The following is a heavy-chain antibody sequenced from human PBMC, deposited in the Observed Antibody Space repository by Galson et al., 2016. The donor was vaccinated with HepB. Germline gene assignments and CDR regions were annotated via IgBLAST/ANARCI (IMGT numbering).Heavy chain of an antibody. CDR3: ATEDLSSPGNGALDI. V-gene: IGHV3-33*01. CDR1: GFIFSHYG. D-gene: IGHD6-13*01. CDR2: IWFDGSSK. Sequence: SLRLSCAASGFIFSHYGMHWVRQAPGAGLEWVAMIWFDGSSKHHSDSVRGRFTISRDNSKNTLYLEMNSLRAEDTAVYYCATEDLSSPGNGALDIWGQGAMVTVSS. J-gene: IGHJ3*02.